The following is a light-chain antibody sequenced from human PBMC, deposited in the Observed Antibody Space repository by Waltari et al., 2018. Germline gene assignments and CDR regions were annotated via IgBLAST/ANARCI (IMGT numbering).Light chain of an antibody. J-gene: IGKJ3*01. Sequence: EIVLKQSPATLPLSPVDRPTPSCRTSHSIISYLAWTQQKPGQAPSLLIYDASTRATGIPARCSGSGSVTDFTLTISSLEPEDFAIYYCQQHSKSFTFGPGTKVDIK. CDR1: HSIISY. CDR3: QQHSKSFT. V-gene: IGKV3-11*01. CDR2: DAS.